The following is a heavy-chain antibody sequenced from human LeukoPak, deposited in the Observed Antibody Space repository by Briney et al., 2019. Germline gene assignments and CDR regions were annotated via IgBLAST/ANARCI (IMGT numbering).Heavy chain of an antibody. CDR2: ISSSGSTI. Sequence: GGSLRLSCAASGFTFSDYYMSWIRQAPGKGLEWVSYISSSGSTIYYADSVKGRFTISRDNAKNSLYLQMNNLRPEDTAVYYCARDEGGIAAAGYYYNYGMDVWGQGNTVTVSS. D-gene: IGHD6-13*01. V-gene: IGHV3-11*04. CDR1: GFTFSDYY. CDR3: ARDEGGIAAAGYYYNYGMDV. J-gene: IGHJ6*02.